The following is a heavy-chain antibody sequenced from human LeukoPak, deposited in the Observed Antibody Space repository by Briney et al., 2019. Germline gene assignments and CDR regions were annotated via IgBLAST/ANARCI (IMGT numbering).Heavy chain of an antibody. CDR3: AKGASTSPRFDY. Sequence: PGRSLRLSCAASGFTFDDYAMHWVRQAPGKGLEWGSGISWNSGSIGYADSVKGRFTISRDNAKNSLYLQMNSLRAEDTALYYCAKGASTSPRFDYWGQGTLVTVSS. J-gene: IGHJ4*02. CDR2: ISWNSGSI. D-gene: IGHD2-2*01. CDR1: GFTFDDYA. V-gene: IGHV3-9*01.